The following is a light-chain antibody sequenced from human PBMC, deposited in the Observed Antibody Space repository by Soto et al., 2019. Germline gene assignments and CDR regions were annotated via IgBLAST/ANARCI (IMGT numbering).Light chain of an antibody. CDR2: MAT. CDR1: QTISSW. V-gene: IGKV1-5*03. CDR3: QQYHEYW. Sequence: DIQMTQSPSTLSGSVGDRVTITCRASQTISSWLAWYQQKPGKAPNLLIYMATSLESGVPSRFSGSGSGTEFTLTISSLQPDDFATYYCQQYHEYWFGQGTKVDI. J-gene: IGKJ1*01.